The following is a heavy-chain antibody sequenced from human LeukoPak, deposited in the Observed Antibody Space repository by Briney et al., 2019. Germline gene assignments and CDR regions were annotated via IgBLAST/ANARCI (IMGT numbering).Heavy chain of an antibody. D-gene: IGHD3-3*01. J-gene: IGHJ4*02. CDR2: IWYDGSNK. V-gene: IGHV3-33*01. CDR3: ARDREYDFWSGSTIDY. CDR1: GFTFSSYG. Sequence: GGSLRLSCAAPGFTFSSYGMHWVRQAPGKGLEWVAVIWYDGSNKYYADSVKGRFTISRDNSKNTLCLQMNSLRAEDTAVYYCARDREYDFWSGSTIDYWGQGTLVTVSS.